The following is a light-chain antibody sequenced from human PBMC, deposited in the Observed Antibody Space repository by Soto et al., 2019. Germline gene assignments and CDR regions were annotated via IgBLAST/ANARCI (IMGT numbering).Light chain of an antibody. Sequence: EIVLTQSPGSLCLSPGERAALSGRASQRLSSSSLAWYQQKPGHGPRLLIYGASRRATGIPDRFSATESGTDFTLTISSLEPEDFAVYFCQQYDSTPWTFGQGTKVDIK. J-gene: IGKJ1*01. CDR2: GAS. CDR1: QRLSSSS. CDR3: QQYDSTPWT. V-gene: IGKV3-20*01.